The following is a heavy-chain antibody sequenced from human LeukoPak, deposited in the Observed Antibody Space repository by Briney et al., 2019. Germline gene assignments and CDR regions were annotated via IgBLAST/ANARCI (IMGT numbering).Heavy chain of an antibody. J-gene: IGHJ5*02. Sequence: GASVKVSCKASGYSFTNYAFHWVRQAPGQSLEWMGWIHTGNGFTRYSQKFQGRVTITADESTSTAYMELSSLRSEDTAVYYRARAGIAARLFWFDPWGQGTLVTVSS. CDR2: IHTGNGFT. CDR1: GYSFTNYA. V-gene: IGHV1-3*04. CDR3: ARAGIAARLFWFDP. D-gene: IGHD6-6*01.